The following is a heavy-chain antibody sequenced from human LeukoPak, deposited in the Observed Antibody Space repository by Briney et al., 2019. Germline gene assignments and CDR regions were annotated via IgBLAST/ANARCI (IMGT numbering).Heavy chain of an antibody. CDR2: ISAYNGNT. V-gene: IGHV1-18*04. J-gene: IGHJ4*02. CDR1: GYTFTGYY. D-gene: IGHD4-17*01. Sequence: ASVKVSCKASGYTFTGYYMHWVRQAPGQGLEWMGWISAYNGNTNYAQKLQGRVTMTTDTSTSTAYMELRSLRSDDTAVYHCARVQTTVTTIDYWGQGTLVTVSS. CDR3: ARVQTTVTTIDY.